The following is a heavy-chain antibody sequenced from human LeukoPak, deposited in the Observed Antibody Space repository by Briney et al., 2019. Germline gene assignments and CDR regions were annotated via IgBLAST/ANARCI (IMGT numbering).Heavy chain of an antibody. V-gene: IGHV4-59*08. Sequence: PSGTLSLTCTVSDVSLNGYYWSCLPQPPGKGLDWFGYMYSGGTTNYSPSLKSRATISEDTSKNQFSLKLTSVTAADTAVFYCARHSAHSSTNDAFDMWGQGTLVIVSS. J-gene: IGHJ3*02. D-gene: IGHD6-13*01. CDR1: DVSLNGYY. CDR2: MYSGGTT. CDR3: ARHSAHSSTNDAFDM.